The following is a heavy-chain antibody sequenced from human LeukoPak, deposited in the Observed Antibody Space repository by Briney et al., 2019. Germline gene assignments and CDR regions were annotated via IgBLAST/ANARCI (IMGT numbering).Heavy chain of an antibody. Sequence: ASVKVSCKASGYSFTGYCIHWVRQAPGQGLEWMGWINPDSGDTEYSQRFQGRITLTSDTSVTTAYMELSSLRSDDTAIFYCATVASIRRFYFDFWGQGTLVTVSS. V-gene: IGHV1-2*02. D-gene: IGHD3-3*01. CDR1: GYSFTGYC. CDR3: ATVASIRRFYFDF. CDR2: INPDSGDT. J-gene: IGHJ4*02.